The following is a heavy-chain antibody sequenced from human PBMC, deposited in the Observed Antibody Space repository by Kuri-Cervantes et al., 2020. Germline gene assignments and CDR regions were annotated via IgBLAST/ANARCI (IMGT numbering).Heavy chain of an antibody. CDR1: GFTFSSYG. CDR3: ARDGPCRSYYYYYMDV. V-gene: IGHV3-33*01. Sequence: GESLKISCAASGFTFSSYGMHWVRQAPGKGLEWVAVIWYDGSNKYYADSVKGRFTISRDNSKNTLYLQMNSLRAEDTAMYYCARDGPCRSYYYYYMDVWGKGTTVTVSS. J-gene: IGHJ6*03. CDR2: IWYDGSNK.